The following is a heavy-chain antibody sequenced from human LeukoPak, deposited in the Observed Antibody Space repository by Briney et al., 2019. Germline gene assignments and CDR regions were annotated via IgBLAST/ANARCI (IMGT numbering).Heavy chain of an antibody. Sequence: ASVKVSCKASGYTFTSYAMHWVRQAPGQRLEWMGWINAGNGNTKYSQKFQGRVTITRDTSASTAYMELSSLRSEDTAVYYCARDRVSPKTSSIAVAGTMDYWGQGTLVTVSS. D-gene: IGHD6-19*01. CDR3: ARDRVSPKTSSIAVAGTMDY. V-gene: IGHV1-3*01. CDR2: INAGNGNT. CDR1: GYTFTSYA. J-gene: IGHJ4*02.